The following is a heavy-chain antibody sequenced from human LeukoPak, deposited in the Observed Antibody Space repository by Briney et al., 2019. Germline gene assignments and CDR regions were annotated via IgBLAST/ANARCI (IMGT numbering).Heavy chain of an antibody. CDR1: GFTFSSYG. CDR3: ASGYCSSTSCFPDY. Sequence: GGSLRLSCAASGFTFSSYGMHWVRQAPGKGLEWVAVISYDRSNKYYADSVKGRFAISRDNSKNTLYLQMNSLRGEDTAVYHCASGYCSSTSCFPDYWGQGTLITVSS. D-gene: IGHD2-2*03. J-gene: IGHJ4*02. V-gene: IGHV3-30*03. CDR2: ISYDRSNK.